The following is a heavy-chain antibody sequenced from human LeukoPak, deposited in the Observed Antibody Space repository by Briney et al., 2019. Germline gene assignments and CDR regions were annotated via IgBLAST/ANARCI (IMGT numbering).Heavy chain of an antibody. Sequence: PSQTLSLTCAVSGGSISSGDYPWSWIRQPPGKGLEWIGYIFHTGHTSYNPSLKSRVTISVDMSKNQLSLKLSSVTAADTAVYYCARGFYGSGSQFDYWGQGTLDTVSS. CDR2: IFHTGHT. J-gene: IGHJ4*02. D-gene: IGHD3-10*01. CDR1: GGSISSGDYP. CDR3: ARGFYGSGSQFDY. V-gene: IGHV4-30-2*01.